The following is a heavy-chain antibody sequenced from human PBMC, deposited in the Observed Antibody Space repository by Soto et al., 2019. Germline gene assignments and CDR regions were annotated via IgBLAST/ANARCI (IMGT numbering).Heavy chain of an antibody. CDR2: IYYSGST. CDR3: ARRYGYFFYY. Sequence: ASETLSLTCTVSGGSISSYYWSWIRQPPGKGLEWIGYIYYSGSTNYNPSLKSRVTISVDTSKNQLSLKLSSVTAADTAVDYCARRYGYFFYYCGQGTLVPVSS. J-gene: IGHJ4*02. V-gene: IGHV4-59*08. CDR1: GGSISSYY. D-gene: IGHD4-17*01.